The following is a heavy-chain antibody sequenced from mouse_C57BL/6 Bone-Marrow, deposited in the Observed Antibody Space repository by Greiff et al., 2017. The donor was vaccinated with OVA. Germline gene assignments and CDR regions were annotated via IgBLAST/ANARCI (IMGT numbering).Heavy chain of an antibody. CDR1: GFSFNTYA. CDR3: VRHIYYYGSRYFDV. J-gene: IGHJ1*03. D-gene: IGHD1-1*01. Sequence: EVKLMESGGGLVQPKGSLKLSCAASGFSFNTYAMNWVRQAPGKGLEWVARIRSKSNNYATYYADSVKDRFTISRDDSESMLYLQMNNLKTEDTAIYYCVRHIYYYGSRYFDVWGTGTTVTVSS. CDR2: IRSKSNNYAT. V-gene: IGHV10-1*01.